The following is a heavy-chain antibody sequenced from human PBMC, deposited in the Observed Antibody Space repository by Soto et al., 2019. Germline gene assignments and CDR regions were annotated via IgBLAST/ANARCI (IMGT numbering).Heavy chain of an antibody. CDR3: AKVSSSWYAGLFDI. D-gene: IGHD6-13*01. V-gene: IGHV3-23*01. J-gene: IGHJ4*02. CDR1: GFTFSSHA. Sequence: PGGSLRLSCTASGFTFSSHAMTWVRQAPGKGLEWVSGLSDSGGSIYYADSVKGRFTISRDNSMNTLYLQMKTLRAEDTAVYYCAKVSSSWYAGLFDIWGQGTLVTVSS. CDR2: LSDSGGSI.